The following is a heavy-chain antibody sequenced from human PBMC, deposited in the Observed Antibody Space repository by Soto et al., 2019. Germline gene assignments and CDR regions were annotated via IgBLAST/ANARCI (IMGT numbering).Heavy chain of an antibody. J-gene: IGHJ2*01. Sequence: QVQLQQWGAGLLKPSETLSLTCAVSGGSFSDYYWSWIRQPPGKGLEWIGEINHRGRINYTTSLKSRVTISIDTSKSQVSLNLRSVTAADTAVYYCAIESYDILTGPPCGWYFDLWGRGAPVTVSS. CDR2: INHRGRI. CDR3: AIESYDILTGPPCGWYFDL. CDR1: GGSFSDYY. D-gene: IGHD3-9*01. V-gene: IGHV4-34*02.